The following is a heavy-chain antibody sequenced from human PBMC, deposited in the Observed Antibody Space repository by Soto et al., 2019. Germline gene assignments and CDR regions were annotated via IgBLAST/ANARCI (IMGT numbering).Heavy chain of an antibody. Sequence: ASVKVSCKASGGTFSSYAISWVRQAPGQGLEWMGGIIPIFGTANYAQKFQGRVTITADESTSTAYMELSSLRSEDTAVYYCARDLYGSGSYSDYWGQGTLVTVSS. CDR2: IIPIFGTA. J-gene: IGHJ4*02. V-gene: IGHV1-69*13. CDR1: GGTFSSYA. D-gene: IGHD3-10*01. CDR3: ARDLYGSGSYSDY.